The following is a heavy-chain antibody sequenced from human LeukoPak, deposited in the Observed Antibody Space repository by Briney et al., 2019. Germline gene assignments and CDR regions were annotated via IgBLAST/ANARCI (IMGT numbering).Heavy chain of an antibody. J-gene: IGHJ6*03. D-gene: IGHD5-18*01. CDR2: IYSGGAT. Sequence: GGSLRLSCAASGFNVSSRYMTWVRQASGKGLEWVSVIYSGGATHHADFVKGRFTISRDNAKNSLYLQVNSLRAEDTAVYYCARAYTAMINYYYYMDVWGKGTTVTVSS. CDR1: GFNVSSRY. V-gene: IGHV3-53*01. CDR3: ARAYTAMINYYYYMDV.